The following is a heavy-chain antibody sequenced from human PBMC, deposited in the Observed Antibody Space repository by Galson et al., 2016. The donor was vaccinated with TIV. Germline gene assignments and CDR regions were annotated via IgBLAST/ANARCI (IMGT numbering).Heavy chain of an antibody. Sequence: PALVKPTQTLTLTCTFSGFSLSTSGVAVAWIRQPPGKALEWLAVIYWNDDKRYSPSPKSRLIITKDTSKNQVVLTMTDLDPVDTAAYYCAHTRTTAGFDHWGQATLVTVSS. CDR1: GFSLSTSGVA. D-gene: IGHD6-13*01. J-gene: IGHJ4*02. V-gene: IGHV2-5*01. CDR2: IYWNDDK. CDR3: AHTRTTAGFDH.